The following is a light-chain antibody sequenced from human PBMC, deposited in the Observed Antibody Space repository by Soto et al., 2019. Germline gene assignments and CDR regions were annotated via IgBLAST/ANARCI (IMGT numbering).Light chain of an antibody. CDR2: GAS. Sequence: EIVLTHSPRTLSLSPGERAILSCRASQSVSSSYLAWYQQKPGQAPRLLIYGASSRATGIPDRFSGSGSGTDFTLIISRLEPEDFAVYYCQQYGSSPRTFGQGTKVDIK. CDR1: QSVSSSY. CDR3: QQYGSSPRT. J-gene: IGKJ1*01. V-gene: IGKV3-20*01.